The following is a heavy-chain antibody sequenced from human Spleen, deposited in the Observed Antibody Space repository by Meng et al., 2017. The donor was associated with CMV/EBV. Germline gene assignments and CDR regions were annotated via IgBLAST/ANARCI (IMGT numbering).Heavy chain of an antibody. J-gene: IGHJ4*02. CDR2: IDPGDSET. CDR1: GHSFTDYW. V-gene: IGHV5-51*01. CDR3: ATRYCSSTSCYTFDN. D-gene: IGHD2-2*02. Sequence: GHSFTDYWIAWVRQMPGKGLEWMAIIDPGDSETRYSPSFQGQVTISADKSISTAYLQWSSLKASDTAMYYCATRYCSSTSCYTFDNWGQGTLVTVSS.